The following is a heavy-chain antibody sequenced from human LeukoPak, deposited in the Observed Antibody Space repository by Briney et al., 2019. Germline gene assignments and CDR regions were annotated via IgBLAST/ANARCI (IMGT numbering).Heavy chain of an antibody. D-gene: IGHD6-6*01. J-gene: IGHJ4*02. CDR3: ARDSRGSTSSFDY. Sequence: PGGSLRLSCAASGFTVSSNYMSWVRQAPGKGLVWVSRIKSDGSSTSYADSVKGRFTISRDNAKNTLYLQMNSLRAEDTAVYYCARDSRGSTSSFDYWGQGTLVTVSS. V-gene: IGHV3-74*01. CDR1: GFTVSSNY. CDR2: IKSDGSST.